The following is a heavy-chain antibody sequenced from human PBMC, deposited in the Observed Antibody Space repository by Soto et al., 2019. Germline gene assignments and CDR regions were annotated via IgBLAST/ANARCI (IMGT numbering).Heavy chain of an antibody. CDR3: AKDARFLEWLSGGYYYYMDV. J-gene: IGHJ6*03. D-gene: IGHD3-3*01. Sequence: GGSLRLSCAASGFTFSSYAMSWVRQAPGKGLEWVSAISGSGGSTYYADSVKGRFTISRDNSKNTLYLQMNSLRAEDTAVYYCAKDARFLEWLSGGYYYYMDVWGKGTTVTVSS. V-gene: IGHV3-23*01. CDR2: ISGSGGST. CDR1: GFTFSSYA.